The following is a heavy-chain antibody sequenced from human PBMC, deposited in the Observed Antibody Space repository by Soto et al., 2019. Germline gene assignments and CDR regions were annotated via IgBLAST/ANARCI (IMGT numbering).Heavy chain of an antibody. V-gene: IGHV3-64D*08. CDR1: GFTFSNYD. Sequence: GGSLRLSCSASGFTFSNYDMHWVRQAPGKGLEYVSAISNNGGSTYYADSVKGRFTISRDNSKNTLYLQMSSLSTEDTAVYYCVCRERSGWPWGQGTLVTVSS. CDR2: ISNNGGST. J-gene: IGHJ4*02. D-gene: IGHD6-19*01. CDR3: VCRERSGWP.